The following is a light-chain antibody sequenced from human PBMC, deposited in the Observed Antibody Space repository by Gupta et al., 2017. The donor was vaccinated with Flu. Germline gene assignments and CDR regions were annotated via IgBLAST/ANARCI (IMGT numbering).Light chain of an antibody. J-gene: IGKJ3*01. CDR3: QGSASNKRT. Sequence: DIQLTQSPSSLSASIGDSVTISCRPSQSVNSYLNWYQQKPGRAPRLLIYDVSILQRGVPQRFSASEPGTDFTLTITGLKPKESATNYFQGSASNKRTFGPGTKVEIK. CDR1: QSVNSY. V-gene: IGKV1-39*01. CDR2: DVS.